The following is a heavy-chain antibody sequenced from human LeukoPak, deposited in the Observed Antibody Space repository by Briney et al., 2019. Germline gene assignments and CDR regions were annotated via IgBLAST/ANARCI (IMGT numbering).Heavy chain of an antibody. V-gene: IGHV3-20*01. CDR1: GFTFGDYG. CDR3: ARVRVVAASGGYSYYYYMDV. CDR2: INWNGGST. D-gene: IGHD2-15*01. J-gene: IGHJ6*03. Sequence: GGSLRLSCAASGFTFGDYGMSWVRQAPGKGLEWVSGINWNGGSTGYADSVKGRFTISRDNAKNSLYLQMNSLRAEDTALYHCARVRVVAASGGYSYYYYMDVWGKGTTVTISS.